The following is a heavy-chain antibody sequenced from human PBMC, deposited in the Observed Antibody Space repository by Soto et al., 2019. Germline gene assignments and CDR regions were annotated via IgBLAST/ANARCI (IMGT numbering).Heavy chain of an antibody. CDR3: TRDPYYYDSSGYSLGDY. V-gene: IGHV3-73*01. J-gene: IGHJ4*02. Sequence: GGSLRLSCAASGFTFSGSAMHWVRQASGKGLEWVGRIRSKANSYATAYAASVKGRFTISRDDSKNTAYLQMNSLKTEDTAVYYCTRDPYYYDSSGYSLGDYWGQGTLVTVSS. D-gene: IGHD3-22*01. CDR2: IRSKANSYAT. CDR1: GFTFSGSA.